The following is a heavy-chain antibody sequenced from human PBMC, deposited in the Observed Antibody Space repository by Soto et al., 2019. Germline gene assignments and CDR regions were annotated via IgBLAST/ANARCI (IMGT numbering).Heavy chain of an antibody. J-gene: IGHJ6*02. CDR1: GYSFTTYG. CDR2: ISGYNGNT. CDR3: AREGPAPYYYYGMDV. Sequence: QVQLVQSRGEVKKPGASVKVSCKTSGYSFTTYGIRWVRQAPGQGLEWMGWISGYNGNTNYAQKLKGRLTMTTDTSTSTAYMELRSLTSDDTAVYYCAREGPAPYYYYGMDVWGQGSTVTVSS. V-gene: IGHV1-18*01.